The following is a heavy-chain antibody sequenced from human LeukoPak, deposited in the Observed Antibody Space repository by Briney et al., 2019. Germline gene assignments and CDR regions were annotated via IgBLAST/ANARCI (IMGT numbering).Heavy chain of an antibody. Sequence: GGSLRLSCAASGFTFSSYAMSWVRQAPGKGLEWVSSISGNGGKTYYADSVKGRFTISRDNAKNSLYLQMNSLRAEDTAVYYCARLWFGEGKGYWGQGTLVTVSS. CDR1: GFTFSSYA. J-gene: IGHJ4*02. CDR3: ARLWFGEGKGY. D-gene: IGHD3-10*01. CDR2: ISGNGGKT. V-gene: IGHV3-23*01.